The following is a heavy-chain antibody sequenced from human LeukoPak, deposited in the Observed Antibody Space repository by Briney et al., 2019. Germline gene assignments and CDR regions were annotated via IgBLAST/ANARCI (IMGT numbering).Heavy chain of an antibody. CDR1: GGSISGYY. D-gene: IGHD5-18*01. CDR2: ISYTGSA. CDR3: ARDKQPGDY. Sequence: SETLSLTCTVSGGSISGYYWNWIRQPPGKGLEWIGYISYTGSADYNPSLKSRVTISADTSKNQFSLKVTSLNAADTAVYYCARDKQPGDYWGQGTLVTVSS. V-gene: IGHV4-59*01. J-gene: IGHJ4*02.